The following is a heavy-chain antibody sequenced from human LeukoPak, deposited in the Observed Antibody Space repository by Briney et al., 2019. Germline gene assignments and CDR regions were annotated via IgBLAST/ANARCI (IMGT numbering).Heavy chain of an antibody. V-gene: IGHV4-34*01. J-gene: IGHJ4*02. Sequence: SETLSLTCTVSGGSISSYYWSWIRQPPGKGLEWIGEINHSGSTNYNPSLKSRVTISVDTSKNQFSLKLSSVTAADTAVYYCATLETGWGQGTLVTVSS. CDR3: ATLETG. CDR1: GGSISSYY. D-gene: IGHD3-9*01. CDR2: INHSGST.